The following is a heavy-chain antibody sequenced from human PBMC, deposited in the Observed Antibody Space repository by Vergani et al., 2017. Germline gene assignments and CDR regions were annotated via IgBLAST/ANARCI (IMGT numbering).Heavy chain of an antibody. CDR1: GGSISSYY. Sequence: QVQLQESGPGLVKPSETLSLTCTVSGGSISSYYWSWIRQPPGKGLEWIGYIYYSGSTNYNPSLKSRVTISVDTSKNLFSRKLSSVTAADTAVYYCARVLGSYCSGGSCYSEDDAFDIWGQGTMVTVSS. V-gene: IGHV4-59*01. J-gene: IGHJ3*02. D-gene: IGHD2-15*01. CDR3: ARVLGSYCSGGSCYSEDDAFDI. CDR2: IYYSGST.